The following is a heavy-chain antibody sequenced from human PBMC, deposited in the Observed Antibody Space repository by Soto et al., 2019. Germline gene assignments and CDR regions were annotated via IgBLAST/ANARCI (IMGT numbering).Heavy chain of an antibody. CDR3: GKDLSPGSLES. D-gene: IGHD2-15*01. J-gene: IGHJ4*02. V-gene: IGHV3-9*01. CDR2: IFWIGGGT. CDR1: GSTVDDYA. Sequence: EVQVVESGGGLVQPGGSLTLSCVVSGSTVDDYAMHWVRQVPGKGLEWVSGIFWIGGGTCYADSVKGRFTISSDRAKNSLPLQMNSLSIENTAVYYCGKDLSPGSLESWGEGTLVTVSS.